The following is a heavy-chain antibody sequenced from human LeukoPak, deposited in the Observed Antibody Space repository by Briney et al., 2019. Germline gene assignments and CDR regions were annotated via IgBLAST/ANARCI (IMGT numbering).Heavy chain of an antibody. Sequence: GGSLRLSCAVSGFAFGSEAMSWVRQSPARGLEWVASISPGGGTTYYADYVKGRFTISRDNSNNSLFVQMNSLRAEDTAVYYCAKEVPIAAGYYFDYWGQGTLVTVSS. V-gene: IGHV3-23*01. CDR2: ISPGGGTT. D-gene: IGHD6-25*01. CDR1: GFAFGSEA. CDR3: AKEVPIAAGYYFDY. J-gene: IGHJ4*02.